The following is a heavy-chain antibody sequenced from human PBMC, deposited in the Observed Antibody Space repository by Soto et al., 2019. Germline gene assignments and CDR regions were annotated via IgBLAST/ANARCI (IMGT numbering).Heavy chain of an antibody. CDR1: GFTFSMYS. D-gene: IGHD2-21*02. Sequence: DVQLVESGGAVVQPGESLRLSCEVSGFTFSMYSMTWVRQAPGKGLEWVAKIPQEGGDGHYADSVKGRFPISRDNAKNSVFLQMNNLRAADTAVYYCARDQLILPAHDFFYGSDVWGQGATVTVS. J-gene: IGHJ6*02. V-gene: IGHV3-7*03. CDR3: ARDQLILPAHDFFYGSDV. CDR2: IPQEGGDG.